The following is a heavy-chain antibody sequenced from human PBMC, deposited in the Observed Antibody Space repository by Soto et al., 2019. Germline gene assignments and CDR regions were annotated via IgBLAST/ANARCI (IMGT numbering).Heavy chain of an antibody. V-gene: IGHV3-64*01. CDR1: GFTFSSYA. J-gene: IGHJ1*01. Sequence: EVQLVESGGGLVQPGGSLRLSCAASGFTFSSYAMHWVRQAPGKGLEYVSAISSNGGSTYYANSVKGRFTISRDNSKNTLYSQMGSLIAEDMAVYYCARGYCSSTSCPKEYFQHWGQGTLVTVSS. CDR2: ISSNGGST. CDR3: ARGYCSSTSCPKEYFQH. D-gene: IGHD2-2*01.